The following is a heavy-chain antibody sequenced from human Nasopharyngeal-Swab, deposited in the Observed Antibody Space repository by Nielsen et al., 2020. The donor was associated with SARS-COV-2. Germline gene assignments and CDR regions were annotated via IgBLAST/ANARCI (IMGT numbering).Heavy chain of an antibody. J-gene: IGHJ4*02. D-gene: IGHD1-26*01. V-gene: IGHV1-69*04. CDR1: GYTFTSYA. CDR2: IIPILGIA. Sequence: SVKVSCESSGYTFTSYAISWVRQAPGQGLEWMGRIIPILGIANYAQKFQGRVTITADKSTSTAYMELSSLRSEDTAVYYCARSGVGASAKHFDYWGQGTLVTVSS. CDR3: ARSGVGASAKHFDY.